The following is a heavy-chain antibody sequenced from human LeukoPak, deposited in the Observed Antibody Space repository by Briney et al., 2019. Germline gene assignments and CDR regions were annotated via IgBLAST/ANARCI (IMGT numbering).Heavy chain of an antibody. CDR1: GYTFTSYY. CDR2: INPSGVTT. D-gene: IGHD3-22*01. Sequence: GASVKVSCKASGYTFTSYYMNWVRQAPGQGLEWMGIINPSGVTTNYAQKFQGRVTMTRDTSTSTVYMELSSLRSEDTAVYYCARTSWDYDSSGYYLKWFDPWGQGTLVTVSS. CDR3: ARTSWDYDSSGYYLKWFDP. J-gene: IGHJ5*02. V-gene: IGHV1-46*01.